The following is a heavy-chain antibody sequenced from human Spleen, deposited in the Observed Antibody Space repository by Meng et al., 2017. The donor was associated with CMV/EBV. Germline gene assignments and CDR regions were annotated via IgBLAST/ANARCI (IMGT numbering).Heavy chain of an antibody. D-gene: IGHD6-13*01. CDR2: IKQDGSEK. CDR1: GFTFSSFW. V-gene: IGHV3-7*03. Sequence: GESLKISCAASGFTFSSFWMSWVRQAPGKGPEWVANIKQDGSEKYYVDSVKGRLTISRDNAKNFLYLQMNSLRAEDSALYYCVKDGSSTPGSRYGMDVWGQGTTVTVSS. CDR3: VKDGSSTPGSRYGMDV. J-gene: IGHJ6*02.